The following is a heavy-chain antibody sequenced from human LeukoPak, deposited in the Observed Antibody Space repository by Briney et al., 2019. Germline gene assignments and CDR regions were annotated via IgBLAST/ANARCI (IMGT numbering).Heavy chain of an antibody. CDR1: GGSISSYY. CDR2: IYTSGST. J-gene: IGHJ6*02. V-gene: IGHV4-4*07. CDR3: ARESRYYYYGMDV. Sequence: PSETLSLTCTVCGGSISSYYWSWMRQPAGKGLEWIGRIYTSGSTNYNPSLKSRVTMSVDTSKNQFSLKLSSVTAADTAVYYCARESRYYYYGMDVWGQGTTVTVSS.